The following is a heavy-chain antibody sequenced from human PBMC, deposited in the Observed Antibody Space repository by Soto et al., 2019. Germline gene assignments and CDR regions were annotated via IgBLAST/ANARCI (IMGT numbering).Heavy chain of an antibody. D-gene: IGHD3-3*01. CDR2: IRGGGSDT. CDR3: AKDDSLEWFFPLDA. CDR1: GFTFRSYA. Sequence: EVHLLESGGGLVQPGGSLRLSCSASGFTFRSYAMSWVRQAPGKGLEWVSGIRGGGSDTYYSDSVRGRFTISRDNSKNTLYLKMNSLRVEDSAVYFCAKDDSLEWFFPLDAWGQGTLVTVSS. J-gene: IGHJ5*02. V-gene: IGHV3-23*01.